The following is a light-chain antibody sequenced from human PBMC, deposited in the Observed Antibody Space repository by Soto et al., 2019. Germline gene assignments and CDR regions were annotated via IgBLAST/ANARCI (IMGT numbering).Light chain of an antibody. Sequence: DIQMTQSPSTLSASVGDRVTITCRASQSISSWLAWYQQKPGKAPKLLIYKPSTIESGVPSRCSGSGSGTEFTLTISSLQPDDFATYYCQQSFTFGPGTKVDIK. CDR2: KPS. CDR3: QQSFT. J-gene: IGKJ3*01. CDR1: QSISSW. V-gene: IGKV1-5*03.